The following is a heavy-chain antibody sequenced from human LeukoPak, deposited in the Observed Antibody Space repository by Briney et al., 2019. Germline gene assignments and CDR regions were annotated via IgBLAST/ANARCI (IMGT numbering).Heavy chain of an antibody. CDR3: ARLKGTTSVFGY. D-gene: IGHD4-17*01. J-gene: IGHJ4*02. CDR1: GFTFSGHW. CDR2: INPDGGDK. Sequence: GGSLRLSCVASGFTFSGHWMTWVRQAPGKGLEWVVNINPDGGDKFYVDSVKGRFTASRDNARNSLYLQMDSLRAADTAVYYCARLKGTTSVFGYWGQGTLVTVAS. V-gene: IGHV3-7*03.